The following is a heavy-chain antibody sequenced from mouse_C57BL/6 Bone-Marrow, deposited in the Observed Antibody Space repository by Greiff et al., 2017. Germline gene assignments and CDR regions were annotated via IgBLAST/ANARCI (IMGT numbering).Heavy chain of an antibody. CDR2: IWRGGST. D-gene: IGHD2-4*01. Sequence: QVQLQQSGPGLVQPSQSLSITCTVSGFSLPSSGVPCVRQSPGKGLEWLGVIWRGGSTAYNAAFMSRLSITKDNSKSHVFFKMNSLQADDTAIYYCAKGYYDYDVGYAMDYWGQGTSVTVSS. V-gene: IGHV2-5*01. J-gene: IGHJ4*01. CDR1: GFSLPSSG. CDR3: AKGYYDYDVGYAMDY.